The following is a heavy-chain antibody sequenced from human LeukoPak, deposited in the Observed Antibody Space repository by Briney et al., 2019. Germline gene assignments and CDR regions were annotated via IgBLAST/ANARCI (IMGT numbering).Heavy chain of an antibody. J-gene: IGHJ4*02. CDR3: ARSVAFYYFDY. CDR1: GFTFSSFA. Sequence: GGSLRLSCAASGFTFSSFAMHWVRQAPGKGLEWVSVLSYDGSNKYYADSVKGRFTISRVNSKNTLYLQMNSLRAEDTAVYYCARSVAFYYFDYWGQGTLVTVSS. V-gene: IGHV3-30-3*01. CDR2: LSYDGSNK. D-gene: IGHD2/OR15-2a*01.